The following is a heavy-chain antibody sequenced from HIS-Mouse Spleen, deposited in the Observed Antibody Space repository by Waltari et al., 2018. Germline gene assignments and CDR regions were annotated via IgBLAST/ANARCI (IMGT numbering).Heavy chain of an antibody. CDR2: IYYSGST. D-gene: IGHD6-13*01. Sequence: QLQLQESGPGLVKPSATLSLTCPVPGGSISSSKYYLGWIRQPPGKGLEWIGSIYYSGSTYYNPSLKSRVTISVDTSKNQFSLKLSSVTAADTAVYYCAREIPYSSSWYDWYFDLWGRGTLVTVSS. CDR1: GGSISSSKYY. J-gene: IGHJ2*01. CDR3: AREIPYSSSWYDWYFDL. V-gene: IGHV4-39*07.